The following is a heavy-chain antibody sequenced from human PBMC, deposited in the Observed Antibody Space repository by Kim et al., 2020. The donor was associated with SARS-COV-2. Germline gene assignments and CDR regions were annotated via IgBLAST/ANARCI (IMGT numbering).Heavy chain of an antibody. V-gene: IGHV7-4-1*02. D-gene: IGHD5-12*01. CDR3: ARGARIVATINWFDP. Sequence: ASVKVSCKASGYTFTSYAMNWVRQAPGQGLEWMGWINTNTGNPTYAQGFTGRFVFSLDTSVSTAYLQISSLKAEDTAVYYCARGARIVATINWFDPWGQGTPVTVSS. J-gene: IGHJ5*02. CDR2: INTNTGNP. CDR1: GYTFTSYA.